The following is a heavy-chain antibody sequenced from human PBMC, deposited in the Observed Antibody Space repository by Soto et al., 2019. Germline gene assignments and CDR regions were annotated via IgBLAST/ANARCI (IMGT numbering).Heavy chain of an antibody. CDR3: ANLYDYVWGSYRYTATGDY. J-gene: IGHJ4*02. CDR1: GGTFSSYT. D-gene: IGHD3-16*02. Sequence: QVQLVQSGSEVKKPGSSVKVSCKASGGTFSSYTISWVRQAPGQGLEWMGRIIPILGIANYAQKFQGRVTITAVKSTSTAYMELSSLRSADTAVYYCANLYDYVWGSYRYTATGDYWGQGTVVTVSS. V-gene: IGHV1-69*02. CDR2: IIPILGIA.